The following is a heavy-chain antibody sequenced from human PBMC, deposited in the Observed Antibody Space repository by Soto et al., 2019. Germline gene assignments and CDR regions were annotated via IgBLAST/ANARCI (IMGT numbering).Heavy chain of an antibody. Sequence: SETLSLTCTVSGDSMTSSSYYWGWIRQPPGKGLEWIGSIYYSERTSYNSGSTYYSPSLKSRVTISGDTSKSQFSLKLSSVTAADTAVYYCARHTRNQFDPWGQGALVTVSS. CDR2: IYYSERTSYNSGST. J-gene: IGHJ5*02. CDR3: ARHTRNQFDP. V-gene: IGHV4-39*01. CDR1: GDSMTSSSYY.